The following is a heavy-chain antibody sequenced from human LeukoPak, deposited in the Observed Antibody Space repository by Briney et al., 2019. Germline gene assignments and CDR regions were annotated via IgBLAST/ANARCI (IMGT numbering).Heavy chain of an antibody. CDR3: AKGPNYDILTGWRKTHNAFDI. Sequence: PGGSLRLSCAASGFTFSTYAMNWVRQAPGKGLEWMTFIRYDGTNKYYADSVKGRFTISRDNSKNTLYLQMSSLRAEDTAVYYCAKGPNYDILTGWRKTHNAFDIWGQGTMVTVSS. D-gene: IGHD3-9*01. J-gene: IGHJ3*02. V-gene: IGHV3-30*02. CDR1: GFTFSTYA. CDR2: IRYDGTNK.